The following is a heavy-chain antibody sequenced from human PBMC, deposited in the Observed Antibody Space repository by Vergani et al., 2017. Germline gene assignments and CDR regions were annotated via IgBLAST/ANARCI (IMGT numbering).Heavy chain of an antibody. CDR2: IIPILGIA. Sequence: QVQLVQSGAEVKKPGSSVKVSCKASGGTFSSYAISWVRQAPGQGLEWMGRIIPILGIANYAQKFHGRVTITADKSTSTAYMVLSSLRSEDTAVYYCSRVGRAYYYDSSGYYKGDYFDNWGQGTLVTVSS. V-gene: IGHV1-69*04. CDR1: GGTFSSYA. D-gene: IGHD3-22*01. CDR3: SRVGRAYYYDSSGYYKGDYFDN. J-gene: IGHJ4*02.